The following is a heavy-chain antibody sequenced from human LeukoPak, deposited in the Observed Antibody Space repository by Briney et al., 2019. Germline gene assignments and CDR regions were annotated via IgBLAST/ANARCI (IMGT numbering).Heavy chain of an antibody. CDR2: INPSGGST. CDR1: GYTFTSYY. J-gene: IGHJ4*02. CDR3: AREAAYYGSGSSHFDY. Sequence: ASVKVSCKASGYTFTSYYMHWVRQAPGQGLEWMGIINPSGGSTSYAQKFQGRVTITADESTSTAYMELSSLRSEDTAVYYCAREAAYYGSGSSHFDYWGQGTLVTVSS. D-gene: IGHD3-10*01. V-gene: IGHV1-46*01.